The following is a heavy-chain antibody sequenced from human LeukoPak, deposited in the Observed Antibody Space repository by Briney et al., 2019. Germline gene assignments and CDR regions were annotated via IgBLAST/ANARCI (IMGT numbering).Heavy chain of an antibody. V-gene: IGHV1-2*02. CDR1: GYTFTNYY. Sequence: ASVKVSCKASGYTFTNYYMHWVRQAPGQGLEWMGWINPNSGGTNYAQKFQGRVTMTTDTSISTAYMEVSKLRSDDTAVYYCARETYYGSGTYSNWGQGTLVTVSS. CDR3: ARETYYGSGTYSN. CDR2: INPNSGGT. J-gene: IGHJ4*02. D-gene: IGHD3-10*01.